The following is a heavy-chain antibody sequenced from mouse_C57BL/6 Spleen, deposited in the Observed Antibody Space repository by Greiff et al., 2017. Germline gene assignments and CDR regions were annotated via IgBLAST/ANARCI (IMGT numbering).Heavy chain of an antibody. CDR2: IRLKSDNYAT. D-gene: IGHD2-3*01. Sequence: EVKLMESGGGLVQPGGSMKLSCVASGFTFSNYWMNWVRQSPEKGLEWVAQIRLKSDNYATHYAESVKGRFTISRDDSKSSVYLQMNNLRAEDTGIYYCTVYDGYDAGFAYWGQGTLVTVSA. J-gene: IGHJ3*01. V-gene: IGHV6-3*01. CDR3: TVYDGYDAGFAY. CDR1: GFTFSNYW.